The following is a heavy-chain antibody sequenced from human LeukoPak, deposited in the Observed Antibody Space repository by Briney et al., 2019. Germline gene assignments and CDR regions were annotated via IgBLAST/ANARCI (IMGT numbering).Heavy chain of an antibody. J-gene: IGHJ4*02. CDR3: ARDRRTVGAVDY. V-gene: IGHV4-31*03. D-gene: IGHD1-26*01. CDR1: GGSISSGGYY. CDR2: IYYSGST. Sequence: PSETLSLTCTVSGGSISSGGYYWSWIRQHPGTGLEWIGYIYYSGSTYYNPSLKSRVTISVDTSKNQFSLKLSSVTAADTAVYYCARDRRTVGAVDYWGQGTLVTVSS.